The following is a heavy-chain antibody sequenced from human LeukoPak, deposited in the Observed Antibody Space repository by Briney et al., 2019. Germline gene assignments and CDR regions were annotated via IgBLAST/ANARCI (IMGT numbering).Heavy chain of an antibody. Sequence: ASVKVSCKASGYTFTDYYIHWVRQAPGQGLEWMGWINPNSGGTDYAQKFQGRVTMTRDTSISTAYMELSRLRSDDTAVYYCARDMSTRVTPISYAFDVWGQGTMVTVSS. CDR2: INPNSGGT. CDR1: GYTFTDYY. V-gene: IGHV1-2*02. CDR3: ARDMSTRVTPISYAFDV. D-gene: IGHD4-23*01. J-gene: IGHJ3*01.